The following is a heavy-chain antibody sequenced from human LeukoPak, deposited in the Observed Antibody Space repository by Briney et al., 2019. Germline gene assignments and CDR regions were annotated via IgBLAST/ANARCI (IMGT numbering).Heavy chain of an antibody. CDR1: GGSFSGYY. V-gene: IGHV4-34*01. CDR2: INHRGST. CDR3: ARSNMVRGVRALDY. D-gene: IGHD3-10*01. J-gene: IGHJ4*02. Sequence: SETLSLTCALYGGSFSGYYWSWIRQPPGKGLEWIGEINHRGSTHYNPSLKSRVTISVDTSKNQFSLKLSSVTAADTAVYYCARSNMVRGVRALDYWGQGTLVTVSS.